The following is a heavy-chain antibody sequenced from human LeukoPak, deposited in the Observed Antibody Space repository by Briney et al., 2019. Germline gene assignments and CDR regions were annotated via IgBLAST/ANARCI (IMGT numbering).Heavy chain of an antibody. CDR2: ISSSGSTI. Sequence: GGSLRLSCAASGFTFSSYEMNWVRQAPGKGLEWVSYISSSGSTIYYADSVKGRFTISRDNAKNSLYLQMNSRRAEDTAVYYCARVGAAADVDYWGQGTLVTVSS. J-gene: IGHJ4*02. CDR1: GFTFSSYE. V-gene: IGHV3-48*03. CDR3: ARVGAAADVDY. D-gene: IGHD6-13*01.